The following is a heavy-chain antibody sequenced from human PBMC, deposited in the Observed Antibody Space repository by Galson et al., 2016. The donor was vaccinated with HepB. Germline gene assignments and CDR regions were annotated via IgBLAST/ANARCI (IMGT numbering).Heavy chain of an antibody. D-gene: IGHD4-17*01. CDR2: INPGNGNT. J-gene: IGHJ6*02. CDR1: GYIFTSYA. CDR3: VRERRNTVTTVYFYDYYGVDV. Sequence: SVKVSCKASGYIFTSYAMHWVRQAPGQRLEWMGWINPGNGNTKYSQKLQGRVTITRDTSASTAYMELSSLKSEDTSAYYCVRERRNTVTTVYFYDYYGVDVWGQGTTVTFSS. V-gene: IGHV1-3*01.